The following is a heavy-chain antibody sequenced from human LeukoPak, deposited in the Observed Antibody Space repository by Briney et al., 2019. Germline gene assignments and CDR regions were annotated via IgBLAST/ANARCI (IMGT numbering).Heavy chain of an antibody. Sequence: SETLSLTCAVSGYSIGSGYYWAWIRQPPGKGLEWIGYIYYRVTSDYNPSLKSRVTMSVDMSTRQISLKLSSVTAADTAVYYCVRAVGGDGSGSLWGPGTLVTVSS. V-gene: IGHV4-38-2*01. CDR3: VRAVGGDGSGSL. J-gene: IGHJ4*02. CDR1: GYSIGSGYY. CDR2: IYYRVTS. D-gene: IGHD3-10*01.